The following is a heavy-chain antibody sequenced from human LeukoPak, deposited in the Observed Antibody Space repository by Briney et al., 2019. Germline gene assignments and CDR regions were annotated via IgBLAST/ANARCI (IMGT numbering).Heavy chain of an antibody. CDR1: GYTFTSYY. CDR3: ARDFIAVAGYYYYYMDV. Sequence: ASVKVSCKASGYTFTSYYMHWVRQAPGQGLEWMGWINPNSGGTNYAQKFQGRVTMTRDTSISTAYMELSRLRSDDTAVYYCARDFIAVAGYYYYYMDVWGKGTTVTISS. D-gene: IGHD6-19*01. CDR2: INPNSGGT. V-gene: IGHV1-2*02. J-gene: IGHJ6*03.